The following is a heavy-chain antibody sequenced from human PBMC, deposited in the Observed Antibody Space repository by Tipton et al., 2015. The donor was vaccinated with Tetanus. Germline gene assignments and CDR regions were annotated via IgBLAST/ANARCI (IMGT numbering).Heavy chain of an antibody. CDR2: INPSGGYT. V-gene: IGHV1-46*01. J-gene: IGHJ3*01. CDR3: ARERGKRGNAFDL. Sequence: QLVQSGPEAKKPGASVNVSCKASGYTFTSHYVHWVRQAPGQGLEWVAMINPSGGYTRSAQTLQGRVKMTRDTSTSTVYMELSSLRPGDTAVYYCARERGKRGNAFDLWGQGTLVAVSA. D-gene: IGHD3-10*01. CDR1: GYTFTSHY.